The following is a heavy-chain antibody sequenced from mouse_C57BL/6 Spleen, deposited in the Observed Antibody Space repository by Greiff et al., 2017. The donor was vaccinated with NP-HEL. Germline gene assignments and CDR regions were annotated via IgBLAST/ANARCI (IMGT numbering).Heavy chain of an antibody. CDR2: ISDGGSYT. V-gene: IGHV5-4*01. D-gene: IGHD1-1*02. CDR3: ARGGLQRGDY. Sequence: EVQLVESGGGLVKPGGSLKLSCAASGFTFSSYAMSWVRQTPEKRLEWVATISDGGSYTYYPDNVKGRFTISRDNAKNNLYLQMSHLKSEDTAMYYCARGGLQRGDYWGQGTSVTVSS. J-gene: IGHJ4*01. CDR1: GFTFSSYA.